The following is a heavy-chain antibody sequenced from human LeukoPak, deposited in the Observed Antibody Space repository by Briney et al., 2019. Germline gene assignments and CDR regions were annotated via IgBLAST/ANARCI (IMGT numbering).Heavy chain of an antibody. CDR3: ARGLLAPYGPRRPPYNWFDP. CDR2: IYYSGST. J-gene: IGHJ5*02. D-gene: IGHD3-10*01. V-gene: IGHV4-39*07. CDR1: GGSISSSSYY. Sequence: SETLSLTCTVSGGSISSSSYYWGWIRQPPGKGLEWIGSIYYSGSTYYNPSLKSRVTISLDTSKNQFSLKLNSETAADTAVYYCARGLLAPYGPRRPPYNWFDPWGQGTLVTVFS.